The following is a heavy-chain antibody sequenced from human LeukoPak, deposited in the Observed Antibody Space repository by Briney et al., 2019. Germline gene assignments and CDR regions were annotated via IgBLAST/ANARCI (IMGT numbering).Heavy chain of an antibody. Sequence: GESLKISCKGSGYSFTSYWISWVRQMPGKGLEWMGIIYPGDSDTRDSPSFQGQVTISADKSISTAYLQRSSLKASDTAMYYCARQASPNQYCSSTSCPYYFDYWGQGTLVTVSS. D-gene: IGHD2-2*01. CDR1: GYSFTSYW. CDR3: ARQASPNQYCSSTSCPYYFDY. CDR2: IYPGDSDT. J-gene: IGHJ4*02. V-gene: IGHV5-51*01.